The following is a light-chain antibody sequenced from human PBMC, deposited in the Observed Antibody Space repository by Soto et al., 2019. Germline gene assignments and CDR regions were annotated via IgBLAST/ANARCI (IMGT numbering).Light chain of an antibody. CDR1: QSVSSDF. CDR2: GAS. Sequence: EIVFTQSPCTLSLSTGERTTLSCRASQSVSSDFLAWYQQKPGQAPRLLIYGASSRATGIPDRFSGSGSGTDFTLTISRLEPEDFAVYYCQQYGSSRLTFGGGTKVDIK. J-gene: IGKJ4*01. V-gene: IGKV3-20*01. CDR3: QQYGSSRLT.